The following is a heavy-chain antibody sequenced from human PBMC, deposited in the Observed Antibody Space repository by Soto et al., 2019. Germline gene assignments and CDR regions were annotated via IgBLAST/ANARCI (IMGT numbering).Heavy chain of an antibody. J-gene: IGHJ4*02. CDR3: ARVEVWDSSGYYYEY. D-gene: IGHD3-22*01. V-gene: IGHV4-59*01. CDR2: IYYSGST. Sequence: SETLSLTCTVSGGSISSYYWSWIRQPPGKGLEWIGYIYYSGSTNYNPSLKSRVTISVDTSKNQFSLKLSSVTAADTAVYYCARVEVWDSSGYYYEYWGQGTLVTVSS. CDR1: GGSISSYY.